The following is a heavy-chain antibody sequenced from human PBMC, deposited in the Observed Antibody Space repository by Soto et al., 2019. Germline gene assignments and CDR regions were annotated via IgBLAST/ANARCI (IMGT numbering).Heavy chain of an antibody. V-gene: IGHV1-2*06. D-gene: IGHD2-21*01. CDR1: GYTFTGYH. CDR3: VRDVSPDGDHRFAL. CDR2: INPNSGAT. J-gene: IGHJ3*01. Sequence: ASVKVSCKASGYTFTGYHMHWVRRAPGQGLEWMGRINPNSGATIYAQRFQGRVTMTRDTSISTSYMELSSLRSDDTAMYYCVRDVSPDGDHRFALWAQGTMVTVSS.